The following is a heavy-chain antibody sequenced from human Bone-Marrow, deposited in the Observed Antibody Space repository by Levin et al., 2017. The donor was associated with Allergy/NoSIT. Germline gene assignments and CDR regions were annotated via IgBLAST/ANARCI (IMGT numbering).Heavy chain of an antibody. CDR2: VDPYDSNS. Sequence: GESLKISCKGSGYSFTNYWISWVRQMPGKGLEWMGRVDPYDSNSYYSPSFRGHVTLSADKSISTAYLQWSSLRASDTAMYYCARARTTGTFTWFDRWGQGTLVTVSS. V-gene: IGHV5-10-1*01. CDR3: ARARTTGTFTWFDR. CDR1: GYSFTNYW. D-gene: IGHD1-1*01. J-gene: IGHJ5*02.